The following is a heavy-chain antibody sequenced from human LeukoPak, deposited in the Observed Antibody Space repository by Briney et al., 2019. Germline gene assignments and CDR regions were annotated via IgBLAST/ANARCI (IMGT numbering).Heavy chain of an antibody. CDR3: ARVGRVTGTTLGWFDP. CDR1: GGSFSGYY. J-gene: IGHJ5*02. V-gene: IGHV4-34*01. CDR2: INHSGST. Sequence: SETLSLTCAVYGGSFSGYYWSWIRQPPGKGLEWIGEINHSGSTNYNPSLKSRVTISVDTSKNQFSLKLSSVTAADTAVYYCARVGRVTGTTLGWFDPWAREPWSPSPQ. D-gene: IGHD1-20*01.